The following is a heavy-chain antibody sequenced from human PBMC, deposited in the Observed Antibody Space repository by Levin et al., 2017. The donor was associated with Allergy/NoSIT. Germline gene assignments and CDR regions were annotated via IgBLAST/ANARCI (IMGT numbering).Heavy chain of an antibody. D-gene: IGHD2-15*01. V-gene: IGHV3-30-3*01. J-gene: IGHJ6*03. Sequence: LSLTCAASGFTFSSYAMHWVRQAPGKGLEWVAVISYDGSNNYYADSVKGRFTISRDNSKNTLYLQMNSLRTEDTAMYYCARDPKGTCSGGSCYISYMDGWGKGTTVTVSS. CDR1: GFTFSSYA. CDR2: ISYDGSNN. CDR3: ARDPKGTCSGGSCYISYMDG.